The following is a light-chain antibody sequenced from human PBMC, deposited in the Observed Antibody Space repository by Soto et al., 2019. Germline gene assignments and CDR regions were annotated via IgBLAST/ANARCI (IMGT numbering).Light chain of an antibody. CDR2: RNN. Sequence: QSVLTQPPSASGTPGQRVTISCSGSSSNIGSNYVYWYQQLPGTAPKLLIYRNNQRPSGVPDRFSGSKSGTSASLAISGLRSGVEADYSGAPWEDSRRGYVSGTGTKVTVL. CDR3: APWEDSRRGYV. CDR1: SSNIGSNY. V-gene: IGLV1-47*01. J-gene: IGLJ1*01.